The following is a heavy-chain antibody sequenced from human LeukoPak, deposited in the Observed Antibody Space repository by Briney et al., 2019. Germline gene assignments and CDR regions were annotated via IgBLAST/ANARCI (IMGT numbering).Heavy chain of an antibody. CDR1: GGSISSGGYY. Sequence: SETLSLTCTVSGGSISSGGYYWSWIRQPPGKGLEWIGYIYHSGSTYYNPSLKSRVTISVDRSKSQFSLKLSSVTAADTAVYYCARGIAAASSFDYWGQGTLVTVSS. V-gene: IGHV4-30-2*01. CDR2: IYHSGST. D-gene: IGHD6-13*01. J-gene: IGHJ4*02. CDR3: ARGIAAASSFDY.